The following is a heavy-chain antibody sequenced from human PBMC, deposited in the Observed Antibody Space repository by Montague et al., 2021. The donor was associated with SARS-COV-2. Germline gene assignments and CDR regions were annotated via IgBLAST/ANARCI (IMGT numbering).Heavy chain of an antibody. J-gene: IGHJ6*02. Sequence: SETRSLTCTVSGGSISSYYWSWIRQPPGKGLEWIGYIYYSGSTNYNPSLESRVTISVDTSKNQFSLKLSSVTAADTAVYYCARGAGRGSGYGKYYYYYYGMDVWGQGTTVTVSS. V-gene: IGHV4-59*01. CDR1: GGSISSYY. D-gene: IGHD5-12*01. CDR3: ARGAGRGSGYGKYYYYYYGMDV. CDR2: IYYSGST.